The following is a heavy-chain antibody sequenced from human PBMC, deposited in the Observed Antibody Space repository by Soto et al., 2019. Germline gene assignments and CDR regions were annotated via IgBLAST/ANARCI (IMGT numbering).Heavy chain of an antibody. CDR2: ISYDGRNE. CDR3: AKEIDAYSNSDYIMDV. V-gene: IGHV3-30*18. D-gene: IGHD2-21*01. CDR1: GFTFSRHG. Sequence: QVQLVESGGGVVQPGRSLRLSCAASGFTFSRHGMHWVRQAPGKGLEWVAVISYDGRNEDYVESVKGRFTISRDNSKNTVYLQMNSLRADDTAVYYCAKEIDAYSNSDYIMDVWGQGTTVTVSS. J-gene: IGHJ6*02.